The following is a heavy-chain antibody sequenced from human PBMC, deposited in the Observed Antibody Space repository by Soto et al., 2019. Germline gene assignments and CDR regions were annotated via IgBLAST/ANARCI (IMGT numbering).Heavy chain of an antibody. Sequence: QAHLEQSGAEVKRPGASVKVSRKASGYTFSDFDINWLRQASGQGPEWMGWMNAKSGDTFFAQRFQCKFNMTWDTSLSTAYMEVGSLTSDYTAMYYCARGNPFNYAGFDVWGQGTTVAVSS. J-gene: IGHJ6*02. CDR1: GYTFSDFD. CDR2: MNAKSGDT. V-gene: IGHV1-8*01. CDR3: ARGNPFNYAGFDV. D-gene: IGHD3-16*01.